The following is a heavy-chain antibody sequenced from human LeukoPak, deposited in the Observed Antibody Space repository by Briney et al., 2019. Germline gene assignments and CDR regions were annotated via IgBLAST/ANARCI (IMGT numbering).Heavy chain of an antibody. J-gene: IGHJ6*03. Sequence: PGGSLRLSCAASGFTFSSYSMNWVRQAPGKGLEWVSSISSSSSYIYYADSVKGRFTISRDNAKNSLYLQMNSLRAEDTAVYYCARGVVIMGYYYMDVWGKGTTVTVSS. CDR1: GFTFSSYS. CDR2: ISSSSSYI. CDR3: ARGVVIMGYYYMDV. D-gene: IGHD3-3*01. V-gene: IGHV3-21*01.